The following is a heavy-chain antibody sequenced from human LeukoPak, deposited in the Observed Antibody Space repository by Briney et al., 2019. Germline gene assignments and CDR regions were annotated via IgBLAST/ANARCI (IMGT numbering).Heavy chain of an antibody. Sequence: ASVKVSCKAAGYTFTSFGISWVRQAPGQGLEWMGWISGYNGNTNYPQKFQGRVTMTTDTSTTTVYMELRSLRSDDTAVYYCARDLRTVVHDYWGQGTLVTVSS. J-gene: IGHJ4*02. CDR2: ISGYNGNT. V-gene: IGHV1-18*01. CDR3: ARDLRTVVHDY. D-gene: IGHD4-23*01. CDR1: GYTFTSFG.